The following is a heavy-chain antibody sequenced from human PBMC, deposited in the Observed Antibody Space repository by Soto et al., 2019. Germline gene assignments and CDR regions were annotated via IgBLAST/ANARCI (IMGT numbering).Heavy chain of an antibody. J-gene: IGHJ6*02. CDR1: GFTFSSYG. CDR2: ISYDGSNK. CDR3: AMGDYDFWSGPYYGMDV. D-gene: IGHD3-3*01. Sequence: QVQLVESGGGVVQPGRSLRLSCAASGFTFSSYGMHWVRQAPGKGLEWVAVISYDGSNKYYADSVKGRFTISRDNSKNTLYLQMNSLRAEDTAVYYCAMGDYDFWSGPYYGMDVWGQGTTLTVSS. V-gene: IGHV3-30*03.